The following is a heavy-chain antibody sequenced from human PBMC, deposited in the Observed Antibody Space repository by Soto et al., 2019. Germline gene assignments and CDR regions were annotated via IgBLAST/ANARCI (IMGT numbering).Heavy chain of an antibody. CDR1: GFTFSSYW. CDR2: IKQDGSEK. Sequence: PGGSLRLSCAASGFTFSSYWMSWVRQAPGKGLEWVANIKQDGSEKYYVDSVKGRFTVSRDNSKNTLYLQMNNLRAEDTALYYCAKDRHCSSGNCDFESWGPGTLVTVSS. J-gene: IGHJ4*02. CDR3: AKDRHCSSGNCDFES. D-gene: IGHD2-15*01. V-gene: IGHV3-7*03.